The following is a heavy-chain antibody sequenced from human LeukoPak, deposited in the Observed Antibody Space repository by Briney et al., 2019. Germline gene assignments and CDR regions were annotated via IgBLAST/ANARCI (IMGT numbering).Heavy chain of an antibody. CDR3: TRDLHLSVPRRLAGLDLRSVEVTIASNILDY. J-gene: IGHJ4*02. D-gene: IGHD2-21*01. V-gene: IGHV1-46*01. Sequence: ASVKVSCKASGYTSTMYYIHWVRQAPGQGLEWMGMINPSDGATTYAQRFQGRVTMTRDMSTTTVYMDQRSLRAEDTAVYYCTRDLHLSVPRRLAGLDLRSVEVTIASNILDYWGQGALVTVSS. CDR1: GYTSTMYY. CDR2: INPSDGAT.